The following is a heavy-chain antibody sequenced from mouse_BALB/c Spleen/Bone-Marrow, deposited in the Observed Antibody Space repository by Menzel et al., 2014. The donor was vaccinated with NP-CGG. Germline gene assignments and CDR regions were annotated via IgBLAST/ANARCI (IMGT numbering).Heavy chain of an antibody. V-gene: IGHV10-1*01. Sequence: EVKLVESGGGLVQPKGSLKLSCAASGFTFNIYAMNWVRQAPRKGLEWVARISSKSTNYTICYADSVKDRFTISSDNSKNMLYLQMSSLKTEDTAIYYCVRQDYDYPMYYWGQGTSVTVSS. CDR3: VRQDYDYPMYY. D-gene: IGHD2-4*01. CDR1: GFTFNIYA. J-gene: IGHJ4*01. CDR2: ISSKSTNYTI.